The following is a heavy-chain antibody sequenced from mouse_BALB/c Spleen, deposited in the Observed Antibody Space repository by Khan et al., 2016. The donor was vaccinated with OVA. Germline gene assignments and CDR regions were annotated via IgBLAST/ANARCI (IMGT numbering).Heavy chain of an antibody. CDR2: INPTSGYT. CDR1: GYTFTTYW. CDR3: PRDRIDY. J-gene: IGHJ2*01. V-gene: IGHV1-7*01. Sequence: QVQLQQSGAERAKPGASVKMSCKASGYTFTTYWMHWVKQRPGQGLEWIGYINPTSGYTDYNEKFKDRATLSADKSSSTAYMQLSSLTSEDSAVYYSPRDRIDYWGQGTTLTVSS.